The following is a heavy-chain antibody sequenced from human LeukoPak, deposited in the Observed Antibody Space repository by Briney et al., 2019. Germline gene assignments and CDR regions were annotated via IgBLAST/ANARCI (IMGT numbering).Heavy chain of an antibody. CDR1: GGSISSGTSY. Sequence: PSETLSLTCSVSGGSISSGTSYWGWIRQPPGKGLEWIGSISYSGNAYYNPALESRVTISLDTSKNQFSLELTSVTAADTALYYCARVSRSGYDSRGAFDIWGQGTMVTVSS. V-gene: IGHV4-39*07. D-gene: IGHD3-22*01. CDR2: ISYSGNA. CDR3: ARVSRSGYDSRGAFDI. J-gene: IGHJ3*02.